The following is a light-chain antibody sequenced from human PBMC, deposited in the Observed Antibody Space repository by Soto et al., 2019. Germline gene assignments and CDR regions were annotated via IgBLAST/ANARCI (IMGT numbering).Light chain of an antibody. V-gene: IGKV3-20*01. J-gene: IGKJ5*01. CDR3: QQYNYLIT. CDR2: GAS. Sequence: ESVLTQSPGTLSLSPGERATLSCRASQTVIKNYLAWYQRKPGQAPRLLIYGASNRATGFAARFSGSGSGTDFTLTISRLEPEDFAVYFCQQYNYLITFGQGTRLEIK. CDR1: QTVIKNY.